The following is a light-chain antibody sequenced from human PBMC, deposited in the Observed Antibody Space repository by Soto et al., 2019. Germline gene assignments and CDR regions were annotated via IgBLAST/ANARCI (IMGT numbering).Light chain of an antibody. CDR2: AAS. CDR1: QDIHNY. Sequence: AVLLTQSPSSFSASTGDRATITCRASQDIHNYLAWYQQVPGKAPKLLRYAASILQTGVPSRFSCSGSRTDFTLTIDGLQDEDFATYFSHHSFNYPWPFGQGTTVE. CDR3: HHSFNYPWP. V-gene: IGKV1-8*01. J-gene: IGKJ1*01.